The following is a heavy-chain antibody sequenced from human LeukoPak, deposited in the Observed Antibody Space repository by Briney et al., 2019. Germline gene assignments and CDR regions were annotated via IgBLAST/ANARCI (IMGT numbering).Heavy chain of an antibody. CDR3: ARDRVGDWEYFDY. CDR2: ISSSGSTI. D-gene: IGHD1-26*01. V-gene: IGHV3-11*01. CDR1: GFIFSVYY. J-gene: IGHJ4*02. Sequence: PGGSLRLSCAASGFIFSVYYMSWIRQAPGKGLEWVSHISSSGSTIYYADSVKGRFTISRDNAKNSLYLQMNSLRAEDTAVYYCARDRVGDWEYFDYWGQGTLVTVSS.